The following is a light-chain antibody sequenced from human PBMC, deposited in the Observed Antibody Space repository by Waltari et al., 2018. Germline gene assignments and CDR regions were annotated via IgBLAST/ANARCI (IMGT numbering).Light chain of an antibody. CDR2: VAS. CDR1: QGISSY. Sequence: DIQLTQSPSFLSASVGDRVTITCRASQGISSYLAWYQQKPGKPPKLLIYVASTLQSGVPSRFSGSGSGTEFTLTISSLQPEDFATYYCQQLNNYPLTFGQGTRLEIK. CDR3: QQLNNYPLT. J-gene: IGKJ5*01. V-gene: IGKV1-9*01.